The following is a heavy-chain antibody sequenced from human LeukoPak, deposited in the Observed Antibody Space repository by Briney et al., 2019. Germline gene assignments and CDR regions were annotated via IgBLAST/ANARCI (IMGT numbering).Heavy chain of an antibody. V-gene: IGHV1-2*02. D-gene: IGHD2-15*01. CDR2: INLNSGGT. Sequence: ASVKVSCKASGYTFTGYYMHWVRQAPGQGLEWMGWINLNSGGTNYAQKFQGRVTMTRDTSISTAYMELSRLRSDDTAVYYCARVVVVAANNWFDPWGQGTLVTVSS. J-gene: IGHJ5*02. CDR3: ARVVVVAANNWFDP. CDR1: GYTFTGYY.